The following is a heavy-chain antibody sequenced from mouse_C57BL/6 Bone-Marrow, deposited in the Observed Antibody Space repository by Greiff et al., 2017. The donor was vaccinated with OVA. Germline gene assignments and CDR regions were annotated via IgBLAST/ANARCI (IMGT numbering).Heavy chain of an antibody. CDR1: GYTFTSYG. Sequence: VQLQQSGAELARPGASVKLSCKASGYTFTSYGISWVKQRTGQGLEWIGEIYPRSGNTYYNEKFKGKATLTADKSSSTAYMELRSLTSADSAVYVCARRLRYYAMDYWGQGTSVTVSS. V-gene: IGHV1-81*01. J-gene: IGHJ4*01. D-gene: IGHD3-2*02. CDR3: ARRLRYYAMDY. CDR2: IYPRSGNT.